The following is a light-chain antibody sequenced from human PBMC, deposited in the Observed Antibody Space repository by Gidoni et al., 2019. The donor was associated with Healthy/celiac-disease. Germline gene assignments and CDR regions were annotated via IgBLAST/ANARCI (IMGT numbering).Light chain of an antibody. J-gene: IGKJ2*01. CDR1: QSVSSY. Sequence: EIVLTQSPATLSLSPGERATLSCRASQSVSSYLAWYQQKPGQAPRLLISDASNRATGIPARFSGSGSGTDFTLTISSLEPEDFAVYYCQQRSNWPPYTFXQXTKLEIK. CDR3: QQRSNWPPYT. V-gene: IGKV3-11*01. CDR2: DAS.